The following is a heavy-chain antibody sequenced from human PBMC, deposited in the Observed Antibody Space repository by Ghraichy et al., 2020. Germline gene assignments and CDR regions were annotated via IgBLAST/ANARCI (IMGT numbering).Heavy chain of an antibody. CDR3: ARGLGWNYASGAFDI. J-gene: IGHJ3*02. D-gene: IGHD1-7*01. CDR2: IWYDGSNK. CDR1: GFTFSSYG. V-gene: IGHV3-33*01. Sequence: GGSLRLSCAASGFTFSSYGMHWVRQAPGKGLEWVAVIWYDGSNKYYADSVKGRFTISRDNSKNTLYLQMNSLRAEDTAVYYCARGLGWNYASGAFDIWGQGTMVTVSS.